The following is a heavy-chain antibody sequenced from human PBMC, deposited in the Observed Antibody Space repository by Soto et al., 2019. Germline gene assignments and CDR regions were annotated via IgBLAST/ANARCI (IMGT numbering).Heavy chain of an antibody. D-gene: IGHD6-13*01. V-gene: IGHV3-66*01. J-gene: IGHJ2*01. CDR2: IYSGIST. CDR3: ARDMSSSSSYGYFDL. CDR1: GFTVSSNY. Sequence: EVQLVDSGGGLVQPGGSLRLSCAASGFTVSSNYMSWVRQAPGKGLQWVSVIYSGISTYYADSVKGRFTISRDTSRNTLYLQMNSLRAEDTAVYYCARDMSSSSSYGYFDLWGRGTLVTVSS.